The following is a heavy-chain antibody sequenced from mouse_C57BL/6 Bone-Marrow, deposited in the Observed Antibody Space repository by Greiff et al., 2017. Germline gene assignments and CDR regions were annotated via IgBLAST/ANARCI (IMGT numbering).Heavy chain of an antibody. V-gene: IGHV5-4*03. Sequence: EVKVVESGGGLVKPGGSLKLSCAASGFTFSSYAMSWVRQTPEKRLEWVATISDGGSYTYYPDNVKGRFTISRDNAKNNLYLQMSHLKSEDTAMYYCARPGPYYYGCYFDYWGQGTTLTVSS. CDR1: GFTFSSYA. J-gene: IGHJ2*01. CDR2: ISDGGSYT. D-gene: IGHD1-1*01. CDR3: ARPGPYYYGCYFDY.